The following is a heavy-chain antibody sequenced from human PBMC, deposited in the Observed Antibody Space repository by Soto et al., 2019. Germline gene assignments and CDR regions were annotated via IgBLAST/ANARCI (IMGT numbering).Heavy chain of an antibody. CDR1: GFTFNIYG. CDR2: ISYDGSNQ. Sequence: VKLVESGGGVVQPGGSLRLSCAASGFTFNIYGMHWVRQAPDKGLEWVALISYDGSNQYYADSVKGRFTISRDNSKNTLFLQMNSLRADDAAVYYCAKDQAAGQGSFDSWGQGTLCTVSS. CDR3: AKDQAAGQGSFDS. V-gene: IGHV3-30*18. J-gene: IGHJ4*02. D-gene: IGHD2-15*01.